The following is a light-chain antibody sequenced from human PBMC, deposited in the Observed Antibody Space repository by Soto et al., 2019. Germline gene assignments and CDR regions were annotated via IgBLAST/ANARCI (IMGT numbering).Light chain of an antibody. Sequence: DIQLTQSPSSLSASVGDRLTITCLASQSISNFLGWYQQKPGKAPKRLIYAASSLQSGVPSRFSGSGSGTEFTLTISSLQPEDFATYYCLQHNSYPWTFGQGTKVDIK. CDR1: QSISNF. J-gene: IGKJ1*01. V-gene: IGKV1-17*01. CDR2: AAS. CDR3: LQHNSYPWT.